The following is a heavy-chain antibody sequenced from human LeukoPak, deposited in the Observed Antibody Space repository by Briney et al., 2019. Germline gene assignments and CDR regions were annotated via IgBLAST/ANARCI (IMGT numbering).Heavy chain of an antibody. J-gene: IGHJ4*02. D-gene: IGHD1-14*01. CDR3: ATETNGRHYYY. CDR1: GLTFSTSG. V-gene: IGHV3-21*06. CDR2: IGPTGSDR. Sequence: GGSLRLSCTASGLTFSTSGFNCVRQAPGKGLEWVASIGPTGSDRYHADSIKGRFTISRDKANNFLYRQLNSLRAEDTALYYCATETNGRHYYYWGQGTLLTVSS.